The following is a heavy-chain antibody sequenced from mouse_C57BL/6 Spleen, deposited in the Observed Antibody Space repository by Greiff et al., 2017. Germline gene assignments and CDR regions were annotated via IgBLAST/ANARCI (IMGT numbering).Heavy chain of an antibody. D-gene: IGHD1-1*01. V-gene: IGHV2-9-1*01. CDR2: IWTGGGT. Sequence: QVQLQQSGPGLVAPSQSLSITCTVSGFSLTSYAISWVRQPPGKGLEWLGVIWTGGGTNYNSALKSRLSISKDNSKSQVFLKMNSLQTEDTARYYCARITTVVAPYFDVWGTGTTVTVAS. J-gene: IGHJ1*03. CDR1: GFSLTSYA. CDR3: ARITTVVAPYFDV.